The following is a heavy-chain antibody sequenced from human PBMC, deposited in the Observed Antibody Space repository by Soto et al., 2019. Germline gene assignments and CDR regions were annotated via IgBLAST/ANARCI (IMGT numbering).Heavy chain of an antibody. Sequence: QVQLVQSGDEVRKPGSSVKVSCKASGYIFVNYGIAWVRQAPGQGLEWMGWISPYSGNTHYASKVQGRLTMTTATSMTTAYMDLGSLNSDETEAYYCATVDNYVTPTTQHVRGQGTTDTVSS. CDR1: GYIFVNYG. J-gene: IGHJ6*02. D-gene: IGHD3-16*01. CDR3: ATVDNYVTPTTQHV. CDR2: ISPYSGNT. V-gene: IGHV1-18*01.